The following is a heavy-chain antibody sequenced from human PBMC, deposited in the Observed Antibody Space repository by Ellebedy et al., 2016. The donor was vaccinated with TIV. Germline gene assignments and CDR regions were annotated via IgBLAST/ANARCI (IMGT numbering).Heavy chain of an antibody. CDR3: ARDQVVPAASPNPISDY. CDR2: INPNSGGT. V-gene: IGHV1-2*02. J-gene: IGHJ4*02. D-gene: IGHD2-2*01. CDR1: GYTFTSYD. Sequence: ASVKVSXXASGYTFTSYDINWVRHATGQGLEWMGWINPNSGGTNYAQKFQGRVTMTRDTSISTAYMELSRLRSDDTAVYYCARDQVVPAASPNPISDYWGQGTLVTVSS.